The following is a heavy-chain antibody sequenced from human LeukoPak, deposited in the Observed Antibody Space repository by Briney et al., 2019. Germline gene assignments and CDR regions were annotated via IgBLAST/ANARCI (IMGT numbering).Heavy chain of an antibody. V-gene: IGHV1-2*02. D-gene: IGHD5-12*01. CDR3: ARGPSGYHNT. Sequence: ASVKVSCKASGYTFTDYFLYWVRQAPGEGLEWMGSINPNTGDTNYAQKFQGRVTMTRDTSISTAYMELSSLRSDDTAVYYCARGPSGYHNTGGQGTLVTVSS. CDR2: INPNTGDT. J-gene: IGHJ4*02. CDR1: GYTFTDYF.